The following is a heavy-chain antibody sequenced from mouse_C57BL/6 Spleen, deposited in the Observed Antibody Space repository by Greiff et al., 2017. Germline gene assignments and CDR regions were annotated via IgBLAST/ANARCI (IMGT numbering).Heavy chain of an antibody. V-gene: IGHV1-69*01. CDR3: ARGEGDGFAY. D-gene: IGHD3-3*01. CDR2: IDPSDSYT. Sequence: VQLQQPGAELVMPGASVKLSCKASGYTFTSYWMHWVKQRPGQGLEWIGEIDPSDSYTNYNQKFKGKSTLTVDKSSSTAYMQLSSLTSEDSAVYSCARGEGDGFAYWGQGTLVTVSA. CDR1: GYTFTSYW. J-gene: IGHJ3*01.